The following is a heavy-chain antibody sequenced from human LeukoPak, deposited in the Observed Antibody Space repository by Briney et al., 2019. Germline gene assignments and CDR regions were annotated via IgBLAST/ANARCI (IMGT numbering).Heavy chain of an antibody. Sequence: SQTLSLTCTVSGGSISNYYWSWIRQPPGKRLEWIGYVSYSGSSSSNPSLESRVTISVDMSKNQLSLTLSSVTASDTAVYYCARLQGRGDNYLDYWGQGTLVTVSS. CDR1: GGSISNYY. D-gene: IGHD7-27*01. V-gene: IGHV4-59*08. CDR3: ARLQGRGDNYLDY. J-gene: IGHJ4*02. CDR2: VSYSGSS.